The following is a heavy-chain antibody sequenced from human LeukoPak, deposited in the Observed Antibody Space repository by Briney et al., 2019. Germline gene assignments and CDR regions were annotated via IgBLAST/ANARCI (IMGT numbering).Heavy chain of an antibody. CDR3: ARDAMVVDAIAFDI. CDR1: GGSISSYY. D-gene: IGHD2-8*02. CDR2: IYTSGST. Sequence: SEAVPLTCTGGGGSISSYYWSWMGQPAGKEVEGIGHIYTSGSTNYIPSLKSRVTISVHTSKNQFSLKLSSVTAADTAVYYCARDAMVVDAIAFDIWGQGTMVTVSS. J-gene: IGHJ3*02. V-gene: IGHV4-4*07.